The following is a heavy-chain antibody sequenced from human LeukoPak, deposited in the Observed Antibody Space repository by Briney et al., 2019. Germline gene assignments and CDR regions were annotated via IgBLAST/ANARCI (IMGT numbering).Heavy chain of an antibody. CDR3: ARFEGDYVGWFDP. J-gene: IGHJ5*02. CDR1: GYTFTGYA. V-gene: IGHV1-3*01. D-gene: IGHD4-23*01. Sequence: ASVKVSCKASGYTFTGYAMHWVRQAPGQRLEWMGWINAGNGNTKYSQKFQGRVTITRDTSASTAYMELSSLRSEDTAVYYCARFEGDYVGWFDPWGQGTLVTVSS. CDR2: INAGNGNT.